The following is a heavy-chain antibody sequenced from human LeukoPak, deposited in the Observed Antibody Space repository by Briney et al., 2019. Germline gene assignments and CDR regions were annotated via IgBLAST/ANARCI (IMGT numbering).Heavy chain of an antibody. CDR2: ISSSSSYI. V-gene: IGHV3-21*01. CDR3: ARERTYGVAFDI. D-gene: IGHD4-17*01. CDR1: GFTFSTYN. Sequence: GGSLRLSCAASGFTFSTYNMNWVRQAPGKGLEWVSAISSSSSYIYYADSVKGRFTISRDNAKNSLYLQMNSLRAEDTAVYYCARERTYGVAFDIWGQGTMVTVSS. J-gene: IGHJ3*02.